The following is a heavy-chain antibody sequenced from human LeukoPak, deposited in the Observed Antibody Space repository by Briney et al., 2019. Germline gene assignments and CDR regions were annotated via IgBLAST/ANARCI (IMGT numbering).Heavy chain of an antibody. CDR2: ISAYNGNT. CDR1: GYIFTSYG. Sequence: ASVKVSCKSSGYIFTSYGISWVRQAPGQGLEWMGWISAYNGNTNYAQKFQGRVTMITGTSTSTGYMELRSLRSDDTAVYYCARDLGMMGRDAFDIWGQGTMVTVSS. J-gene: IGHJ3*02. D-gene: IGHD1-26*01. V-gene: IGHV1-18*01. CDR3: ARDLGMMGRDAFDI.